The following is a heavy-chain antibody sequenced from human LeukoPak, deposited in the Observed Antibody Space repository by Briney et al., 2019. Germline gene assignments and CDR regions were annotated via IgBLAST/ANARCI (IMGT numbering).Heavy chain of an antibody. CDR2: ISAYNGNT. D-gene: IGHD3-3*01. CDR1: GYTLTELS. J-gene: IGHJ3*02. Sequence: GASVKVSCKVSGYTLTELSMHWVRQAPGQGLEWMGWISAYNGNTNYAQKLQGRVTLTTDTSTSTAYMDLSSLRSEDTAVYYCATPLDDFWSGAPFDIWGQRTMVTVSS. CDR3: ATPLDDFWSGAPFDI. V-gene: IGHV1-18*01.